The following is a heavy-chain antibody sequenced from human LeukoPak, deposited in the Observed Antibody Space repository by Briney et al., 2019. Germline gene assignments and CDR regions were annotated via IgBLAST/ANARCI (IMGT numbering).Heavy chain of an antibody. CDR1: GFAFPTYA. CDR3: AKEPRWEQLHSFDI. Sequence: GGSLRLSCVASGFAFPTYAMMWVRQVPGKGLEWVTSICVSDGARFYADSVKGRFTMSRDNPKNTLFLQMNSLRPEDTAVNYCAKEPRWEQLHSFDIWGPGTTVTVSS. D-gene: IGHD1/OR15-1a*01. J-gene: IGHJ3*02. V-gene: IGHV3-23*01. CDR2: ICVSDGAR.